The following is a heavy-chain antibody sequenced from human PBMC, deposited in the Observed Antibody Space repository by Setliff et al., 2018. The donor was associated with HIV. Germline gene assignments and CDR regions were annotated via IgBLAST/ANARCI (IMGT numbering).Heavy chain of an antibody. Sequence: EASVKVSCKASGGTFKNFAINWVLQAPGQGLEWMGGIIPISVTAVYAQNFRGRVTVTTDDSTNTAYMEISSLKSDDTAVYFCARVGGIELWNQAYFDYWGQGTLVTVSS. V-gene: IGHV1-69*05. CDR1: GGTFKNFA. CDR3: ARVGGIELWNQAYFDY. J-gene: IGHJ4*02. D-gene: IGHD1-1*01. CDR2: IIPISVTA.